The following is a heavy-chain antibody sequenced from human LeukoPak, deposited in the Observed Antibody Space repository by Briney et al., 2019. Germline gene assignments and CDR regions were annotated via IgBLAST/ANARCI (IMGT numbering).Heavy chain of an antibody. J-gene: IGHJ4*02. CDR1: GFTFDNYA. D-gene: IGHD2-2*01. CDR2: VSGTGGGT. CDR3: AKRIGSCNNIRCLYFDH. V-gene: IGHV3-23*01. Sequence: GGALMLFCGASGFTFDNYARSCVRLPPGKGRQEVSTVSGTGGGTYYGDSVKGRFTISRDNSKNTVNLQMNSLRAEDTAVYYCAKRIGSCNNIRCLYFDHWGQGAPVTVSS.